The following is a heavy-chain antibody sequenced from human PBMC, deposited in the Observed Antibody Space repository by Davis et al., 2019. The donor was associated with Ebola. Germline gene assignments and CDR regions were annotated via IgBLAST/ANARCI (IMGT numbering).Heavy chain of an antibody. V-gene: IGHV3-49*04. CDR3: VARYCSGGSCYHFDY. Sequence: GGSLRLSCAASGFTFDDYGMSWVRQAPGKGLEWVGFIRSKAYGGTTEYAASVKGRVTISRDDSKSIAYLQMNSLKTEDTAVYYCVARYCSGGSCYHFDYWGQGTLVTVSS. CDR1: GFTFDDYG. CDR2: IRSKAYGGTT. D-gene: IGHD2-15*01. J-gene: IGHJ4*02.